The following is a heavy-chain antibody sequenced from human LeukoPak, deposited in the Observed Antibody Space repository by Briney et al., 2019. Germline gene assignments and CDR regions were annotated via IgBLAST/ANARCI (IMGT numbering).Heavy chain of an antibody. CDR3: VREITMAVVID. J-gene: IGHJ4*02. CDR2: IYYTGTP. V-gene: IGHV4-39*07. Sequence: WETLSLTCTVSGGSISSSSYHWGWIRQSPGKGLEWIGSIYYTGTPYYSPSLRSRLTMSVETSKNQFSLKLTSVTAADTAIYYCVREITMAVVIDGGQGTLVTVSS. CDR1: GGSISSSSYH. D-gene: IGHD2-21*01.